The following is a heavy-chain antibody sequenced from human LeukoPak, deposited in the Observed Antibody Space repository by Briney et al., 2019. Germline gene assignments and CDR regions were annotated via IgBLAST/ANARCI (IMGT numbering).Heavy chain of an antibody. D-gene: IGHD6-19*01. CDR2: IGRAGDT. CDR1: GFSFSSYE. V-gene: IGHV3-13*04. J-gene: IGHJ6*02. Sequence: PGGSLRLSCAASGFSFSSYEMNWVRQAAGKGLEWVSYIGRAGDTYYAGSVKGRFTISREDAKNSLYLQMNSLGVGDTAVYYCARDSSGWGLAVWGQGTTVTVS. CDR3: ARDSSGWGLAV.